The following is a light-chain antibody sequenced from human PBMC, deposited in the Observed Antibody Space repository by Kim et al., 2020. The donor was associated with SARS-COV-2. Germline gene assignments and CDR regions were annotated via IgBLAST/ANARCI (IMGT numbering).Light chain of an antibody. J-gene: IGKJ4*02. V-gene: IGKV3-15*01. CDR2: GGS. Sequence: MTQSPATLSVSLGETATLSCRASQTVTIKVAWYQQKAGQGPRLLIYGGSTRAPGVSTRFTGSGSGSEFTLTIGSLQSDDLAIYHCQQYNDWPLTFGGGTKVDIK. CDR3: QQYNDWPLT. CDR1: QTVTIK.